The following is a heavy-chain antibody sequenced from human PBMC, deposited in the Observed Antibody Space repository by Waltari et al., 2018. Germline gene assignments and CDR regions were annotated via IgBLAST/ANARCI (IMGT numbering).Heavy chain of an antibody. Sequence: QLQLQESGPGLVKPSETLSLTCTVSGGSISSSSYYWGWIRQAPGKGLEWVAVISYDGSNKYYADSVKGRFTISRDNSKNTLYLQMNSLRAEDTAVYYCARGLGDPTDYWGQGTLVTVSS. D-gene: IGHD3-16*01. V-gene: IGHV3-30*01. J-gene: IGHJ4*02. CDR1: GGSISSSS. CDR2: ISYDGSNK. CDR3: ARGLGDPTDY.